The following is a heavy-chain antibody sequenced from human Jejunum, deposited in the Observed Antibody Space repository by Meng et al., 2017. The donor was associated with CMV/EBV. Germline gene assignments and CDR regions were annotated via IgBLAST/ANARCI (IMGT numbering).Heavy chain of an antibody. V-gene: IGHV3-66*02. J-gene: IGHJ4*02. D-gene: IGHD3-22*01. CDR3: AKQTYYHDTSGYYEPFYFDH. CDR2: RYRAGMT. Sequence: LARPAPGKGLDWVAVRYRAGMTYYADSVKGRFTISRDNSKNTMYLQMNGLRLEDTAMYYCAKQTYYHDTSGYYEPFYFDHWGQGTRVTVSS.